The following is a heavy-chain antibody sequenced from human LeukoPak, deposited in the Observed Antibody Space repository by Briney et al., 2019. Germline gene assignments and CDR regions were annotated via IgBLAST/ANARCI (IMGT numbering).Heavy chain of an antibody. CDR3: AKDVNWGSSHFDY. D-gene: IGHD7-27*01. CDR2: ISGSGGST. Sequence: GGSLRLSCAASGFPFSTYAMRWVRQAPGKGLEWVSGISGSGGSTYYADYVKGRFTISRDNSKNTLYLQMNSLRAEDTAVYYCAKDVNWGSSHFDYWGQGTLVTVSS. J-gene: IGHJ4*02. V-gene: IGHV3-23*01. CDR1: GFPFSTYA.